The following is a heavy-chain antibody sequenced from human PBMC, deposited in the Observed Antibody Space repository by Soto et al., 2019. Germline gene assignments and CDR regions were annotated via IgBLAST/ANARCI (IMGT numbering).Heavy chain of an antibody. CDR1: GGSVSSGSYY. J-gene: IGHJ6*02. CDR3: ARGTGHYYGMDV. D-gene: IGHD2-2*01. Sequence: LSLTCTVSGGSVSSGSYYWSWIRQPPGKGLEWIGYIYYSGSTNYNPSLKSRVTISVDTSKNQFSLKLSSVTAADTAVYYCARGTGHYYGMDVWGQGTTVTVSS. V-gene: IGHV4-61*01. CDR2: IYYSGST.